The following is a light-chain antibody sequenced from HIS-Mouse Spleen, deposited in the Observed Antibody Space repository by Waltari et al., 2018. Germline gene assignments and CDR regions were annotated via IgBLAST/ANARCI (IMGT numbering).Light chain of an antibody. J-gene: IGLJ2*01. CDR1: NIGSKS. V-gene: IGLV3-21*03. CDR3: QVWDSSSDHVV. CDR2: VDS. Sequence: SYVLTQPPSVSVAPGKTARITCGGNNIGSKSVHWYQQKPGQAPVLVVYVDSDRPSGIPERFSGSNSGNTATLTISRVEAGDEADYYCQVWDSSSDHVVFGGGTKLTVL.